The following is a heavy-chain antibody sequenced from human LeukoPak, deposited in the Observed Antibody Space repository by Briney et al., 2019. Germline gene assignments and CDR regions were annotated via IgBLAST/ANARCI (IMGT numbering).Heavy chain of an antibody. J-gene: IGHJ4*02. CDR1: GITFSTSW. Sequence: PGGSLRLSCAASGITFSTSWMSWVRQAPGKGLEWVATIKQDGSEEYYVDSVKGRFTISRDNARNSLCLQMDSLRAEDTAVYYCARGTRAPDYWGQGTLVTVSS. CDR2: IKQDGSEE. D-gene: IGHD2-2*01. V-gene: IGHV3-7*01. CDR3: ARGTRAPDY.